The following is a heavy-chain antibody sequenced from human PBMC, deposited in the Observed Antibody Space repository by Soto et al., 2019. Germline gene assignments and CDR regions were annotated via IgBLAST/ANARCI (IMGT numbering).Heavy chain of an antibody. D-gene: IGHD5-12*01. CDR2: ISGSGGST. CDR3: AKLGVATIWAYNWFDP. CDR1: GFTFSSYA. Sequence: GGSLRLSCAASGFTFSSYAMSWVRQAPGKGLEWVSAISGSGGSTYYADSVKGRFTISRDNSKNTLYLQMNSLRAEDTAVYYCAKLGVATIWAYNWFDPWGQGTLVTVSS. J-gene: IGHJ5*02. V-gene: IGHV3-23*01.